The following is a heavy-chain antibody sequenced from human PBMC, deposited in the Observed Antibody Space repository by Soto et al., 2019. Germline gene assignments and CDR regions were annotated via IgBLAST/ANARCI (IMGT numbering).Heavy chain of an antibody. CDR1: GGSISSGDYY. CDR3: ARDRRNDAFDI. Sequence: SETLSLTCTVSGGSISSGDYYWSWIRQPPGKGLEWIGYIYYSGSTYYNPSLKSRVTISVDTSKNQFSLKLSSVTAADTAVYYCARDRRNDAFDIWGQGTMVTVSS. V-gene: IGHV4-30-4*01. J-gene: IGHJ3*02. CDR2: IYYSGST.